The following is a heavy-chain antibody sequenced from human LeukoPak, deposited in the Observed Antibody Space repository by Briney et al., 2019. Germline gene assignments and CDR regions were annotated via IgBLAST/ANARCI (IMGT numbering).Heavy chain of an antibody. CDR2: IYYSGST. V-gene: IGHV4-59*01. CDR1: GGSISSYY. Sequence: SETLSLTCTVSGGSISSYYWSWIRQPPGKGLEWIGYIYYSGSTNYNPSLKSRVTISVDTSKNQSSLKLSSVTAADTAVYYCARGPYGSGKNYYYYGMDVWGKGTTVTVSS. D-gene: IGHD3-10*01. CDR3: ARGPYGSGKNYYYYGMDV. J-gene: IGHJ6*04.